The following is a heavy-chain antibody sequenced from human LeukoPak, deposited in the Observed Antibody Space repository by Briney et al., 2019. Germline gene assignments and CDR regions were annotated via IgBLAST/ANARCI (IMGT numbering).Heavy chain of an antibody. V-gene: IGHV4-59*08. CDR1: GASISSYY. CDR2: IYYSGST. CDR3: ARHKSGSYYSFDY. D-gene: IGHD1-26*01. Sequence: SETLSLTCTVSGASISSYYWSWIRQPPGKGLEWIGYIYYSGSTNYNPSLKSRVTISVDTSGNQFSLKLSSVTAADTAVYYCARHKSGSYYSFDYWGQGTLVTVSS. J-gene: IGHJ4*02.